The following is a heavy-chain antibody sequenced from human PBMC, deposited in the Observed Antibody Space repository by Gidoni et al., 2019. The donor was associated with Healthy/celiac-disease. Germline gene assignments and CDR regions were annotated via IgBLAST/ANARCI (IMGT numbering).Heavy chain of an antibody. J-gene: IGHJ5*02. Sequence: QVQLVQSGAEVKKPGSSVKVSCQASGGTFSSYAISWVRQAPGQGLEWMGGIIPICGTANYAQKFQGRVTITADKSTSTAYMELSSLRSEDTAVYYCARFVAVAVDNWFDPWGQGTLVTVSS. CDR1: GGTFSSYA. V-gene: IGHV1-69*06. CDR2: IIPICGTA. D-gene: IGHD6-19*01. CDR3: ARFVAVAVDNWFDP.